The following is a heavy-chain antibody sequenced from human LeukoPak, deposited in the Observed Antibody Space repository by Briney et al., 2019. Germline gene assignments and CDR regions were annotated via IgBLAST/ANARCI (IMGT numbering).Heavy chain of an antibody. D-gene: IGHD1-26*01. CDR3: ARVRYSGSYYGPHYFDY. V-gene: IGHV4-39*07. CDR1: GGSISSSSYY. J-gene: IGHJ4*02. CDR2: IYYSGST. Sequence: SETLSLTCTVSGGSISSSSYYWGWIRQPPGKGLEWIGSIYYSGSTYYNSSLKSRVTISVDTSKNQSSLKLSSVTAADTAVYYCARVRYSGSYYGPHYFDYWGQGTLVTVSS.